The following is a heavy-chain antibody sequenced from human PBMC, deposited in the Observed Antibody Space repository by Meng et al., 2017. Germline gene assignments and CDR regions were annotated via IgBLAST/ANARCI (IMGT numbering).Heavy chain of an antibody. J-gene: IGHJ4*02. Sequence: SVKVSCKASGGTFSSYAISWVRQAPGQGLEWMGGIIPIFGTANYAQKFQGRVTITADDSTSTAYIELSSLRSEDTAVYYCAKDRAGYCSGGSCYGLDYWGQGTLVTVSS. V-gene: IGHV1-69*13. CDR1: GGTFSSYA. D-gene: IGHD2-15*01. CDR3: AKDRAGYCSGGSCYGLDY. CDR2: IIPIFGTA.